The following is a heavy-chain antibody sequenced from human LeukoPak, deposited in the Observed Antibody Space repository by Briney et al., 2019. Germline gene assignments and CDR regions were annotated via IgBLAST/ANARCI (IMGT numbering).Heavy chain of an antibody. V-gene: IGHV4-4*07. CDR3: ARGGTYGSGRNQHTTLDY. CDR2: INTRGST. Sequence: SETLSLTCTVSGGSISTDYWSWIRQAAGKELEWIGRINTRGSTNYNPSLKSRVTISLDKSKKQFSLNLNSVTAADTAVYYCARGGTYGSGRNQHTTLDYWGQGTLVTVSS. J-gene: IGHJ4*02. D-gene: IGHD3-10*01. CDR1: GGSISTDY.